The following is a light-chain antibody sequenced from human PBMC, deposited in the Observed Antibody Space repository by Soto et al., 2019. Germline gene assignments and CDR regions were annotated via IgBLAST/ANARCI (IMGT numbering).Light chain of an antibody. Sequence: EVVMTQSPATLSVSPGERATLSCRASQSVNANLAWYQQKPGQAARLLIHGASNRATGIPARFSGSGFGTEFILTISRMQSEDFAVYYCQQYNTWLWTFGQGAKVEI. CDR2: GAS. CDR1: QSVNAN. V-gene: IGKV3-15*01. CDR3: QQYNTWLWT. J-gene: IGKJ1*01.